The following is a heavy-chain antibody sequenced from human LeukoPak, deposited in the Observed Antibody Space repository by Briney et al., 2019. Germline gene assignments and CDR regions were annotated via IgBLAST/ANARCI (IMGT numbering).Heavy chain of an antibody. CDR3: ALLAVASDFDY. D-gene: IGHD6-19*01. CDR2: IGSSGTTI. V-gene: IGHV3-48*03. CDR1: GFPFSIYE. J-gene: IGHJ4*02. Sequence: GGSLRLSCAVPGFPFSIYEMNWVRQAPGKGLEWVSNIGSSGTTIYYADSVKGRFSISRDNAKSSLYLQMNSLRVEDTALYYCALLAVASDFDYWGQGALVTVSS.